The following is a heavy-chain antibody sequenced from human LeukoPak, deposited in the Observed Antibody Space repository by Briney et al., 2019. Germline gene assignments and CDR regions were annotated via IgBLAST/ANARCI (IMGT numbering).Heavy chain of an antibody. V-gene: IGHV1-69*15. Sequence: ASVKVSCKASGGTFSSYAISWVRQAPGQGLEWMGRIIPIFGTANYAQKFQGRVTITADESTSTAYMELSSLRSEDTAVYYCARAFRDPGYFDLWGRGTLVTVSS. CDR3: ARAFRDPGYFDL. D-gene: IGHD3-10*01. J-gene: IGHJ2*01. CDR1: GGTFSSYA. CDR2: IIPIFGTA.